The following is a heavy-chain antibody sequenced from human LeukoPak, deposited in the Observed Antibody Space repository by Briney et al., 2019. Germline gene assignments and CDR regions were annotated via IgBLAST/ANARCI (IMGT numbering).Heavy chain of an antibody. V-gene: IGHV3-23*01. CDR1: GFTFSSYA. CDR3: AKVHYYDSSGPMGY. CDR2: TSGSGGST. J-gene: IGHJ4*02. D-gene: IGHD3-22*01. Sequence: GASLRLSCAASGFTFSSYAMSWVRQAPGKGLEWVSATSGSGGSTYYADSVKGRFTISRDNSKNTLYLQMNSLRAEDTAVYYCAKVHYYDSSGPMGYWGQGTLVTVSS.